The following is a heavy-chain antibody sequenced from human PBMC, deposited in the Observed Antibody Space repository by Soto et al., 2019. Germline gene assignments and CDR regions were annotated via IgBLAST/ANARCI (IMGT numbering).Heavy chain of an antibody. Sequence: GGSLRLSCAASGFTFSNAWMTWVRQAPGKGLEWVGRVKSKTDGGTIDYAAPVKDRFTISRDDSKNTLHLQMNSLKTEDTAVYYCIGTSSGSSMRFDYWGQGTLVTVSS. J-gene: IGHJ4*02. D-gene: IGHD5-12*01. CDR2: VKSKTDGGTI. CDR3: IGTSSGSSMRFDY. V-gene: IGHV3-15*01. CDR1: GFTFSNAW.